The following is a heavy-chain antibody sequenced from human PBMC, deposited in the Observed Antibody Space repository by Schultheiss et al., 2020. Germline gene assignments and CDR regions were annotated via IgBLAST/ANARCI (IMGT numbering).Heavy chain of an antibody. CDR3: ARDPGDIVGAISWAFDI. CDR1: GFTFSSYS. Sequence: GGSLRLSCAASGFTFSSYSMNWVRQAPGKGLEWVAVIWYDGSNKYYADSVKGRFTISRDNSKNTLYLQMNSLRAEDTAVYYCARDPGDIVGAISWAFDIWGQGTMVTVSS. CDR2: IWYDGSNK. V-gene: IGHV3-33*08. J-gene: IGHJ3*02. D-gene: IGHD1-26*01.